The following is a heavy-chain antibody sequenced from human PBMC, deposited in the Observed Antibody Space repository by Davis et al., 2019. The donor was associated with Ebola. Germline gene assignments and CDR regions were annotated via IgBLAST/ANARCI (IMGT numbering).Heavy chain of an antibody. V-gene: IGHV4-34*01. Sequence: SETLSLTCAVYGGSFSGYYWSWIRQPPGKGLEWIGEINHSGSTNYNPSLKSRVTISVDTSKNQFSLKLSSVTAADTAVYYCARRFALWFRELRKYYFDYWGQGTLVTVSS. CDR2: INHSGST. CDR1: GGSFSGYY. D-gene: IGHD3-10*01. J-gene: IGHJ4*02. CDR3: ARRFALWFRELRKYYFDY.